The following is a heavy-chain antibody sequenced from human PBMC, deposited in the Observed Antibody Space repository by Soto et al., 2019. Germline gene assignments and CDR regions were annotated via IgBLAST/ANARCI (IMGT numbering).Heavy chain of an antibody. CDR1: GVTFSSYA. J-gene: IGHJ6*02. V-gene: IGHV1-69*13. CDR2: IIPIFGTA. D-gene: IGHD6-19*01. CDR3: AREGLIAVAGIGYYYYGMDV. Sequence: SVKVSCKASGVTFSSYAISWVRQAPGQGLEWMGGIIPIFGTANYAQKFQGRVTITADESTSTAYMELSSLRSEDTAVYYCAREGLIAVAGIGYYYYGMDVWGQGTTVTVSS.